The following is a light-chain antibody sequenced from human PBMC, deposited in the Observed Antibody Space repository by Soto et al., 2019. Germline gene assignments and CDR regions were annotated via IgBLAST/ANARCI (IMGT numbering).Light chain of an antibody. V-gene: IGKV3-15*01. Sequence: EIVMTQSPATLSVSPGERATLSCRASQSVSSNLAWYQQKPGQAPRLLIYGASTRATGIPARFSGSGSGTDFTLTISSLQSEDFAVYYCQQYGSSLFTFGPGTKVDIK. J-gene: IGKJ3*01. CDR1: QSVSSN. CDR3: QQYGSSLFT. CDR2: GAS.